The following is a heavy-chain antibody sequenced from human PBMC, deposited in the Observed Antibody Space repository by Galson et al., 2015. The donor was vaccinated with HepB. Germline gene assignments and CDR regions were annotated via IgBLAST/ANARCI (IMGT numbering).Heavy chain of an antibody. CDR2: IDTNTGNP. Sequence: SVKVSCKASGYTFTSYAMNWVRQAPGQGLEWMGWIDTNTGNPTYAQGFTGRFVLSFDTSVSTAYLHISSLKAEDTAVYYCARDTPIYCNGGSCYSVYAFDIWGQGTMVTVSS. D-gene: IGHD2-15*01. V-gene: IGHV7-4-1*02. CDR3: ARDTPIYCNGGSCYSVYAFDI. J-gene: IGHJ3*02. CDR1: GYTFTSYA.